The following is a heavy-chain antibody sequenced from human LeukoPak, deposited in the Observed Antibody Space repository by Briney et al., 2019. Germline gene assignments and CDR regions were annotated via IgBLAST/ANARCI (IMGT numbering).Heavy chain of an antibody. Sequence: SQTLSLTCAISGESVSSNSAAWNWIRQSPSRGLEWLGGTYHRSKWYNDYAVSVKSRITINPDTSKNQFSLQLNSMTPEDTAVYYCARLASGLNDGLDHWGQGILVTVSS. V-gene: IGHV6-1*01. CDR3: ARLASGLNDGLDH. J-gene: IGHJ4*02. CDR2: TYHRSKWYN. CDR1: GESVSSNSAA. D-gene: IGHD6-19*01.